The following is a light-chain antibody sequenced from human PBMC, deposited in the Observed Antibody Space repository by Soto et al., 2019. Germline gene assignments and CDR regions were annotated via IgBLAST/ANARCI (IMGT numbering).Light chain of an antibody. CDR2: DVT. CDR1: SSDVGGYDH. Sequence: QSVLTQPASVSGSPGQSITISCTGTSSDVGGYDHVSWYQQHPGKATKLIIYDVTVRPSGISRRFSGSKSDNTASMAVSGLQAEVEADYYCSSYTNKDTLLFGGGTKVTVL. CDR3: SSYTNKDTLL. J-gene: IGLJ3*02. V-gene: IGLV2-14*03.